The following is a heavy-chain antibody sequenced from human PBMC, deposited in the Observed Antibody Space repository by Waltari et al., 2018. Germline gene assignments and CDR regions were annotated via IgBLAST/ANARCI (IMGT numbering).Heavy chain of an antibody. J-gene: IGHJ3*02. CDR2: IYYSGST. V-gene: IGHV4-59*01. D-gene: IGHD6-19*01. CDR3: ARSTYSSGWYGGHGAFDI. CDR1: GGSISSYY. Sequence: QVQLQESGPGLVKPSETLSLTCTVPGGSISSYYWSWIRQPPGKGLEWIGYIYYSGSTNYNPSLKSRVTISVDTSKNQFSLKLSSVTAADTAVYYCARSTYSSGWYGGHGAFDIWGQGTMVTVSS.